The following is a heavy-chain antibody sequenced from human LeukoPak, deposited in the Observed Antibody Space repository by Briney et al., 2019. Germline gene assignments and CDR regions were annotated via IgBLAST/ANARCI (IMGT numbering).Heavy chain of an antibody. Sequence: PSETLSLTCTVSGASISSGDYYWSWIRQSPGTGLEWIGYIYYSGSTSYNPSLKSRVTISVDTSKNQFSLKLTSVTAADTAVYYCARGPNYVWGSYRYFDYWGQGTLVTVSS. D-gene: IGHD3-16*02. CDR2: IYYSGST. CDR1: GASISSGDYY. CDR3: ARGPNYVWGSYRYFDY. J-gene: IGHJ4*02. V-gene: IGHV4-30-4*01.